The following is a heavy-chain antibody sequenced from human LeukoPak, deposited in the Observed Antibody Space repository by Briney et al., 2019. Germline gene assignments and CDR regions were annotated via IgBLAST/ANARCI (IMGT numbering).Heavy chain of an antibody. CDR2: ISYDGSNK. V-gene: IGHV3-30*04. CDR3: APGTAPGGPFDY. D-gene: IGHD1-1*01. CDR1: GFIFSSYA. Sequence: PGGSLRLSCAASGFIFSSYAMHWVRQAPGKGLEWVAVISYDGSNKYYADSVKGRFTISRDNSKNTLYLQMNSLRAEDTAVYYCAPGTAPGGPFDYWGQGTLVTVSS. J-gene: IGHJ4*02.